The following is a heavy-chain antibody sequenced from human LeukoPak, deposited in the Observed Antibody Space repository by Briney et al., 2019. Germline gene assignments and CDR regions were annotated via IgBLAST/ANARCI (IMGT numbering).Heavy chain of an antibody. V-gene: IGHV3-30*04. Sequence: GRSLRLSCAASGFTFSSYAMHWVRQAPGKGLEWLAVISYDGSNKYYADSVKGRFTISRDNSKNTLYLQMNSLRAEDTAVYYCARAAVDTAMESLDYWGQGTLVTVSS. CDR2: ISYDGSNK. D-gene: IGHD5-18*01. CDR1: GFTFSSYA. J-gene: IGHJ4*02. CDR3: ARAAVDTAMESLDY.